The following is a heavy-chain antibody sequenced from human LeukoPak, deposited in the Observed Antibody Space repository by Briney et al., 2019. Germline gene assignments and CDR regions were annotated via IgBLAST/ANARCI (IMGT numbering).Heavy chain of an antibody. V-gene: IGHV4-38-2*02. Sequence: SETLSLTCTVSGYSIGTGYYWDWIRQPPGKGLEWIGTFYHGGSTYYNPSLKSRVTMSVDTSKNQFSLKLSSVTAADTAVYYCARHSHYYESRDSLAYWGQGTLVTVSS. CDR2: FYHGGST. CDR1: GYSIGTGYY. J-gene: IGHJ4*01. D-gene: IGHD3-22*01. CDR3: ARHSHYYESRDSLAY.